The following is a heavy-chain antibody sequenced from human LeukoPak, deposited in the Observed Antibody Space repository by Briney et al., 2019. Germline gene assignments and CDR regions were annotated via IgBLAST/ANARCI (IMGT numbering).Heavy chain of an antibody. J-gene: IGHJ6*04. D-gene: IGHD3-10*02. CDR2: ISYDGSNK. Sequence: GGPLRLSCAASGFTFSSYGMHWVRQAPGKGLEWVAVISYDGSNKYYADSVKGRFTISRDNAKNSLYLQMNSLRAEDTAVYYCAELGITMIGGVWGKGTTVTISS. CDR1: GFTFSSYG. CDR3: AELGITMIGGV. V-gene: IGHV3-30*18.